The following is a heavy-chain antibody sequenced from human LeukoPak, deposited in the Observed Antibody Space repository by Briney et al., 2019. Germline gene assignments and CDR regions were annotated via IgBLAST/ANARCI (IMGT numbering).Heavy chain of an antibody. D-gene: IGHD6-19*01. CDR3: ARRVIAVAGFDC. CDR2: IYYSGST. J-gene: IGHJ4*02. V-gene: IGHV4-4*02. Sequence: SGTLSLTCAVSGGSISSSNWWSWVRQPPGKGLEWIGSIYYSGSTYYNPSLKSRVTISVDTSKNQFSLKLSSVTAADTAVYYCARRVIAVAGFDCWGQGTLVTVSS. CDR1: GGSISSSNW.